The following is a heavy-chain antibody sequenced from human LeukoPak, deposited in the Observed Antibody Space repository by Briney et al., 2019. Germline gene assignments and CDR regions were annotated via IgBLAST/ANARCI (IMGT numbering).Heavy chain of an antibody. Sequence: GGSLRLSCAASGFPFSNYWMHWVRHAPGKGLVWVSRVNSDGSTTNYADSVKGRFTISRDNAENTLYMRMNSLRPEDTAVYYCARGYYSSSRFDSWGQGTLVTVSS. CDR3: ARGYYSSSRFDS. CDR2: VNSDGSTT. D-gene: IGHD6-13*01. CDR1: GFPFSNYW. J-gene: IGHJ4*02. V-gene: IGHV3-74*01.